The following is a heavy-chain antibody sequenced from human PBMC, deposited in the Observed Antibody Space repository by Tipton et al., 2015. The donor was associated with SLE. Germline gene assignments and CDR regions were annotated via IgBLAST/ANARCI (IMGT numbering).Heavy chain of an antibody. D-gene: IGHD6-13*01. V-gene: IGHV3-30*02. J-gene: IGHJ4*02. CDR3: AKASAEAAAGMGDY. CDR1: GFTFSTYG. Sequence: GSLRLSCAASGFTFSTYGMHWVRQAPGKGLEWVAFIRYDGTNKYYADSVKGRFTISRDNSKNTLYLQMNSLRADDTAVYYCAKASAEAAAGMGDYWGQGTLVTVSS. CDR2: IRYDGTNK.